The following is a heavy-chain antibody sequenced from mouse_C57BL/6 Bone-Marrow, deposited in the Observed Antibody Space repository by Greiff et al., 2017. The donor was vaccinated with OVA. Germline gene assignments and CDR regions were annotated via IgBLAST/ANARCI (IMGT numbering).Heavy chain of an antibody. CDR2: IDPSDSYT. V-gene: IGHV1-59*01. CDR1: GYTFTSYW. J-gene: IGHJ4*01. Sequence: QVQLQQPGAELVRPGTSLKLSCKASGYTFTSYWMHWVKQRPGQGLEWIGVIDPSDSYTNYNQKFKGKAALTVDTSSSTAYMQLSSLTSEDSAVYYCARRGDYDGYAMDYWGQGTSVTVSS. D-gene: IGHD2-4*01. CDR3: ARRGDYDGYAMDY.